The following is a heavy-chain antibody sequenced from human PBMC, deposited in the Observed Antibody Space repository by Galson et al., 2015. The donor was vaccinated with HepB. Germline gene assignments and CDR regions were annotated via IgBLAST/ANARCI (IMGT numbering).Heavy chain of an antibody. Sequence: SLRLSCAASGFTFSTYWMSWARQAPGKGLEWVANIKQDGSEKFYVDSVKGRFTISRDNAKNSLYLQMNSLRVEDTAVYYCTKDTHAALDYWGQGTLVTVSS. CDR2: IKQDGSEK. V-gene: IGHV3-7*01. D-gene: IGHD2-15*01. J-gene: IGHJ4*02. CDR1: GFTFSTYW. CDR3: TKDTHAALDY.